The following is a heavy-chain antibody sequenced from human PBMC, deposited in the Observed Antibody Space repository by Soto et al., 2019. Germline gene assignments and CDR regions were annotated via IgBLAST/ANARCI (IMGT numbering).Heavy chain of an antibody. D-gene: IGHD6-6*01. J-gene: IGHJ4*02. CDR2: INHSGST. CDR3: ARTSKFDC. Sequence: PSETLSHTCAVYCGSFRGYYWSWIRQPPGKGLEWIGEINHSGSTNYNPSLKSRVTMSVDTSKNQFSLKLSSVTAADTAVYYCARTSKFDCWGQGTLVTAPQ. CDR1: CGSFRGYY. V-gene: IGHV4-34*01.